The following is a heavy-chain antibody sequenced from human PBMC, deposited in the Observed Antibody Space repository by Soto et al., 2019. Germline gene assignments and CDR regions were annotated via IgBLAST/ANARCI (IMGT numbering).Heavy chain of an antibody. D-gene: IGHD4-17*01. Sequence: PGGSLRLSCAASGFTFSSYGMHWVRQAPGKGLEWVAVISYDGSNKYYADSVKGRFTISRDNSKNTLYLQMNSLRAEDTAVYYCAKDPSVYGLYYYYYMDVWGTGTTVNVSS. J-gene: IGHJ6*03. CDR2: ISYDGSNK. V-gene: IGHV3-30*18. CDR1: GFTFSSYG. CDR3: AKDPSVYGLYYYYYMDV.